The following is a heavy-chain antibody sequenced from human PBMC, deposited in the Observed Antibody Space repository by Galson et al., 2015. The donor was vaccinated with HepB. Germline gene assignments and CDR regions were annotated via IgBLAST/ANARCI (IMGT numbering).Heavy chain of an antibody. Sequence: ETLSLTCTVSGVSISSLTWTWIRQSPGKGPEWIEYISSSGNTNYNPSLKSRLTISVDTSKNQFSLRLTSVTAADTAIYSCAGILGHDFQTWFDPWGQGTLVTVSS. CDR3: AGILGHDFQTWFDP. V-gene: IGHV4-59*01. CDR2: ISSSGNT. CDR1: GVSISSLT. D-gene: IGHD5-12*01. J-gene: IGHJ5*02.